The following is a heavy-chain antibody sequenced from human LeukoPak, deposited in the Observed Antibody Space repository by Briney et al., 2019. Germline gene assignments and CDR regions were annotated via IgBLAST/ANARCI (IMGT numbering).Heavy chain of an antibody. Sequence: PGGSLRLSCAASGFTFITYAMSWVRQAPGKGLEWVSAISDSGDNTYYSDSVKGRFTISRDNSKNTLYLQMNSLRVEDTAVYYCARLSSSWYHFDYWGQGTLVSVS. CDR1: GFTFITYA. D-gene: IGHD6-13*01. CDR2: ISDSGDNT. V-gene: IGHV3-23*01. J-gene: IGHJ4*02. CDR3: ARLSSSWYHFDY.